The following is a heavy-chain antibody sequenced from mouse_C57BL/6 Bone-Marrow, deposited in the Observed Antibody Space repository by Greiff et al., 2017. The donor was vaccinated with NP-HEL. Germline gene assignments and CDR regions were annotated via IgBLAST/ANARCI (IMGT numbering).Heavy chain of an antibody. Sequence: EVQLQQSGPVLVKPGASVKMSCKASGYTFTDYYMNWVKQSHGKSLEWIGVINPYNGGTSYNQKFKGKATLTVDKSSSTAYMELNSLTSEDSAVYYCARSGRGYDEGFDYWGQGTTLTVSS. D-gene: IGHD2-2*01. CDR2: INPYNGGT. CDR3: ARSGRGYDEGFDY. J-gene: IGHJ2*01. V-gene: IGHV1-19*01. CDR1: GYTFTDYY.